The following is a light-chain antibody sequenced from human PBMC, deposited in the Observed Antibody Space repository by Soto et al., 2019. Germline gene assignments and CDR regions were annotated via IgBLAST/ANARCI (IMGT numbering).Light chain of an antibody. CDR1: QSGFNNY. CDR2: VAS. Sequence: ENVLTQSPGTLSLSPGERATLSCRASQSGFNNYLAWYQQKPGQAPMLLLQVASTRAPAIPAKFSGSGSGTDFTLSITRLEPEDSAIYYCKQYAFSPWTFGQGTKVEI. V-gene: IGKV3-20*01. CDR3: KQYAFSPWT. J-gene: IGKJ1*01.